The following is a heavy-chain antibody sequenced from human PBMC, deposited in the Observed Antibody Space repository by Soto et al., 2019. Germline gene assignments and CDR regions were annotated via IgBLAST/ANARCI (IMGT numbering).Heavy chain of an antibody. CDR1: GGTFSSYA. D-gene: IGHD1-26*01. J-gene: IGHJ6*02. Sequence: QVQLVQSGAEVKKPGSSVKVSCKASGGTFSSYAISWVRQAHGQGLEWMGGIIPIFGTANYAQKFQGRVTITADESTSTAYMELSSLRSEDTAVYYCARDRSVGAMPIYYYYGMDVWGQGTTVTVSS. CDR2: IIPIFGTA. CDR3: ARDRSVGAMPIYYYYGMDV. V-gene: IGHV1-69*12.